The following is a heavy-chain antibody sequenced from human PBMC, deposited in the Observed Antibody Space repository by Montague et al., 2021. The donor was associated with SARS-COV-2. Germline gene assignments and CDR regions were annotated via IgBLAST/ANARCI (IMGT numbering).Heavy chain of an antibody. D-gene: IGHD6-19*01. V-gene: IGHV3-7*01. CDR1: GFTFSSYW. CDR3: ARMYSSGWYENDAFDI. J-gene: IGHJ3*02. CDR2: IKQDGSEK. Sequence: SLRLSCAASGFTFSSYWMSWVRQAPGKGLEWVANIKQDGSEKYYVDSAKGRFTISRDNTKNSLYLQMNSLRAEDTAVYYCARMYSSGWYENDAFDIWGQGTMVTVSS.